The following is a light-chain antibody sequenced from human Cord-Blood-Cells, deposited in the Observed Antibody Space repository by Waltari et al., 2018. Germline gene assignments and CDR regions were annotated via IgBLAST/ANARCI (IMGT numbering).Light chain of an antibody. CDR2: AAS. CDR1: QIISSY. Sequence: DIQMTQSPSSLSASVGDRVIITCSASQIISSYLHGYQQKPGKAPNLLIYAASSLQSGVPSRFSCSGSGTDFTLTSSSLQPEDFATYYCQQSYSTPLTFVGGSKVEI. J-gene: IGKJ4*01. V-gene: IGKV1-39*01. CDR3: QQSYSTPLT.